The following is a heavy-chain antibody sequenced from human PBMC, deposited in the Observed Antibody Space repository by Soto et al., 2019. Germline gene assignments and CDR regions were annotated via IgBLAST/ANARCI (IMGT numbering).Heavy chain of an antibody. CDR3: AKDRYYDFWSGYYTGPPYYYYGMDV. D-gene: IGHD3-3*01. J-gene: IGHJ6*02. Sequence: GGSLRLSCASSGITFSIYWMHWVRQVPGRGLVWVSRINSDGSRPTYADSVKGRFTISRDNANNTLYLQMNSLRAEDTAVYYCAKDRYYDFWSGYYTGPPYYYYGMDVWGQGTTVTVS. V-gene: IGHV3-74*01. CDR2: INSDGSRP. CDR1: GITFSIYW.